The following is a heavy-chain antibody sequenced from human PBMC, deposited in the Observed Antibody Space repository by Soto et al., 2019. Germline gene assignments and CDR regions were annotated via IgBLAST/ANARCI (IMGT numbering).Heavy chain of an antibody. J-gene: IGHJ6*02. V-gene: IGHV3-48*03. CDR2: ISSSGSTI. D-gene: IGHD2-15*01. CDR3: ARVSVVAATGYGMDV. Sequence: GGSLRLSCAASGFTFSSYEMNWVRQAPGKGLEWVSYISSSGSTIYYADSVKGRFTISRDNAKNSLYLQMNSLRAEDTAVYYCARVSVVAATGYGMDVWGQGTTVTVSS. CDR1: GFTFSSYE.